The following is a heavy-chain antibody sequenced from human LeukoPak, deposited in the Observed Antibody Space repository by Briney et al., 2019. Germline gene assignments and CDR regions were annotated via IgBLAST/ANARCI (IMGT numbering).Heavy chain of an antibody. CDR1: GFTFTNYT. CDR2: ISSSSSYL. D-gene: IGHD5-12*01. CDR3: AREDIVATMTFDY. J-gene: IGHJ4*02. Sequence: GGSLRLSCAASGFTFTNYTMNWVRQAPGKGLEWVSSISSSSSYLYYADSVKGRFTISRDNAKSSLYLQMNSLRAEDTAVFYCAREDIVATMTFDYWGQGILLTVSS. V-gene: IGHV3-21*01.